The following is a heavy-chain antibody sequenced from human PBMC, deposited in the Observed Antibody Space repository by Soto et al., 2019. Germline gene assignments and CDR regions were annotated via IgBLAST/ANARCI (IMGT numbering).Heavy chain of an antibody. V-gene: IGHV3-30-3*01. CDR2: ISYDGSNK. J-gene: IGHJ4*02. D-gene: IGHD3-10*01. Sequence: GGSLRLSCAASGFTFSSYAMHWVRQAPGKGLEWVAVISYDGSNKYYADSVKGRFTISRDNSKNTLYLQMNSLRAEDTAVYYCANIGGYASGSYYTSFDYWGQGTLVTVSS. CDR1: GFTFSSYA. CDR3: ANIGGYASGSYYTSFDY.